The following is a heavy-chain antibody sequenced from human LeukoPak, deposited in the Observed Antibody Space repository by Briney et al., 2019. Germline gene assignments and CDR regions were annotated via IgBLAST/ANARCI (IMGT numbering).Heavy chain of an antibody. CDR3: ARDITIPDYYYYYMDV. Sequence: SETLSLTCAVSGVSISSSNWWSWVRQPPGKGLEWIGSIYYSGSTYYNPSLKSRVTISVDTSKNQFSLKLSSVTAADTAVYYCARDITIPDYYYYYMDVWGKGTTVTISS. CDR1: GVSISSSNW. CDR2: IYYSGST. V-gene: IGHV4-4*02. J-gene: IGHJ6*03. D-gene: IGHD3-9*01.